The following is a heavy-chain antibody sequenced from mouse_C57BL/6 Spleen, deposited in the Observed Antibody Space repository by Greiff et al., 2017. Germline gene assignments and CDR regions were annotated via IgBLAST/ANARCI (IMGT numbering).Heavy chain of an antibody. J-gene: IGHJ4*01. CDR2: IDPSDSYT. CDR1: GYTFTSYW. D-gene: IGHD1-1*01. V-gene: IGHV1-69*01. CDR3: ARTTVGERDLYAMGY. Sequence: VQLQQPGAELVMPGASVKLSCKASGYTFTSYWMHWVKQRPGQGLEWIGEIDPSDSYTNYNQKFKGKSTLTVDKSSSTAYMPLRSLTSEDSAVFDYARTTVGERDLYAMGYWGQVTSVTVSS.